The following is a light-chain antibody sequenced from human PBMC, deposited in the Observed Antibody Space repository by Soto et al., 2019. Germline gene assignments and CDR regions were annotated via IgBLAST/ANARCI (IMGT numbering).Light chain of an antibody. J-gene: IGLJ3*02. V-gene: IGLV1-44*01. CDR2: SNN. CDR1: SSNIGSNT. Sequence: QSVLTQPPSASGTPGQRVTISCSGSSSNIGSNTVNWYQQLPGTAPKLLIYSNNQRPSGVPDRFAGSKSGTSASLAISGHQSEDEDDYYCAAWDDSLNGWVFGGGTKLTVL. CDR3: AAWDDSLNGWV.